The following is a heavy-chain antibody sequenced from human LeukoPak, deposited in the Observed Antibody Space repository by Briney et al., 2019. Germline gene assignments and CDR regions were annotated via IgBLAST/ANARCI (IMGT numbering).Heavy chain of an antibody. J-gene: IGHJ5*02. CDR2: INHSGST. V-gene: IGHV4-34*01. Sequence: PSETLSLTCAVYGGSFSGYNWSWLRQPPGKGLEWIGEINHSGSTNYNPSLKSRVTISVDTSKNQFSLKLTSVTAADTAVYYCARSLTAAGSDRRAAGYKKINWFDPWGQGTLVTVSS. CDR1: GGSFSGYN. D-gene: IGHD6-13*01. CDR3: ARSLTAAGSDRRAAGYKKINWFDP.